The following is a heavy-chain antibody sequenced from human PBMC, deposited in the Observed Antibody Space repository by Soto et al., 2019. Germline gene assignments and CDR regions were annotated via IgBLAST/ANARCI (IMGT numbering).Heavy chain of an antibody. CDR2: IYYSGST. D-gene: IGHD3-10*01. J-gene: IGHJ6*02. Sequence: SETLSLTCTVSGGSISSGGYYWSWIRQHPGKGLEWIGYIYYSGSTYYNPSLKSRVTISVDTSKNQFSLKLSSVTAADTAVYYCARALGSGSYQYYYYYYGMDVWGQGTTVTVSS. CDR3: ARALGSGSYQYYYYYYGMDV. V-gene: IGHV4-31*03. CDR1: GGSISSGGYY.